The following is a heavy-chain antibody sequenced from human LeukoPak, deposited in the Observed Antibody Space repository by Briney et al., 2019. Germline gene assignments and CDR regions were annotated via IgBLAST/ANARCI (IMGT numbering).Heavy chain of an antibody. J-gene: IGHJ4*02. V-gene: IGHV4-59*01. CDR3: VRESVYCFDY. CDR2: IYYSGST. CDR1: GGSFSGYY. Sequence: SETLSLTCAVYGGSFSGYYWSWIRQPPGKGLEWIGYIYYSGSTNYNSSLKSRVTISVDTSKNQFSLKLSSVTAADTAVYYCVRESVYCFDYWGQGTLVTVSS.